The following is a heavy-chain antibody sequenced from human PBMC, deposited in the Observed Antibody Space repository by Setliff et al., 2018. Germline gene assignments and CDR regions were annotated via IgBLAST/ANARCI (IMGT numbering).Heavy chain of an antibody. CDR1: GYSFSDYG. J-gene: IGHJ4*02. CDR3: ARHGDASFYYDILTGHSPPYYFDY. V-gene: IGHV1-18*01. CDR2: ISAYNGNT. Sequence: ASVKVSCKASGYSFSDYGISWVRQAPGQGLEWMGWISAYNGNTKYAQKLQGRVTMATDISTSTAYMELRSLGSDDTAVYYCARHGDASFYYDILTGHSPPYYFDYWGQGTLVTVSS. D-gene: IGHD3-9*01.